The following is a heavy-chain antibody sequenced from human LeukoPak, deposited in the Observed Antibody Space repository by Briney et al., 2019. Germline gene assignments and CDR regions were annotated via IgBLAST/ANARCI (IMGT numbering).Heavy chain of an antibody. J-gene: IGHJ4*02. V-gene: IGHV4-61*05. D-gene: IGHD5-18*01. CDR1: GGSISSSSYY. CDR2: IYYSGST. CDR3: ARTGSYVDTAFDY. Sequence: PSETLSLTCTVSGGSISSSSYYCSWIRQPPGKGLEWIGYIYYSGSTNYNPSLKSRVTISVDTSKNQFSLKLSSVTAADTAVYYCARTGSYVDTAFDYWGQGTLVTVSS.